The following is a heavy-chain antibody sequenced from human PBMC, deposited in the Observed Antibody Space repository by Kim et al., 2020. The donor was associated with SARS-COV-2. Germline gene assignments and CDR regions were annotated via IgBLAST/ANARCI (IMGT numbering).Heavy chain of an antibody. J-gene: IGHJ6*03. Sequence: SETLSLTCAVYGGSFSGYYWSWIRQPPGKGLEWIGEINHSGSTNYNPSLKSRATISVDTSKNHFSLNLSSLTAGDTAVYYCARGTRQWLSRPYYYYMGV. D-gene: IGHD5-12*01. CDR3: ARGTRQWLSRPYYYYMGV. V-gene: IGHV4-34*01. CDR1: GGSFSGYY. CDR2: INHSGST.